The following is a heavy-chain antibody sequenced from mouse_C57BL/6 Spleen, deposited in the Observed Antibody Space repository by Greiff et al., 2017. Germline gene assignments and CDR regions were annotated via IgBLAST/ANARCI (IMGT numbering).Heavy chain of an antibody. V-gene: IGHV1-69*01. Sequence: VQLQQPGAELVMPGASVKLSCKASGYTFTSYWMHWVKQRPGQGLEWIGEIDPSDSYTNYNQKFKGKSTLTVDKSSSTAYMQLSSLTSEDSAVYYCARSYHCDYALLAMDYWGQGTAVTVSS. CDR3: ARSYHCDYALLAMDY. J-gene: IGHJ4*01. CDR1: GYTFTSYW. CDR2: IDPSDSYT. D-gene: IGHD2-4*01.